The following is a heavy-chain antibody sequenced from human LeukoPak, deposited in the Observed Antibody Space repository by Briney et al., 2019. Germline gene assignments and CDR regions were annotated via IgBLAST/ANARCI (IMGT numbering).Heavy chain of an antibody. V-gene: IGHV4-59*02. Sequence: SETLSLTCTVSGGSVSNYYWSWFRQPPGKGLEWIGYIYYSGSTNYNPSLRRRVTISVDTSNDHFSLKLSSVTAADTAVYYCARGGWSLDLWGRGTLVTVSS. CDR2: IYYSGST. CDR1: GGSVSNYY. CDR3: ARGGWSLDL. D-gene: IGHD3-16*01. J-gene: IGHJ2*01.